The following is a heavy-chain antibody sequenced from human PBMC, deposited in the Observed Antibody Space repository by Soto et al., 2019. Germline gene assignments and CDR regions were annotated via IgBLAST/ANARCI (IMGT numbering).Heavy chain of an antibody. CDR2: ISAYNGHA. CDR1: GYTFNTYA. CDR3: ARGRTWGARDFDY. D-gene: IGHD3-16*01. V-gene: IGHV1-18*01. J-gene: IGHJ4*02. Sequence: QVQLVQSGAAVKRPGASVRVSCKASGYTFNTYAISWVRQAPGQGLEWMGWISAYNGHADYAQKFQVRVTMTTDTSTHTVSMELRGLRSDDTAVYYCARGRTWGARDFDYWGQGTLVTVAS.